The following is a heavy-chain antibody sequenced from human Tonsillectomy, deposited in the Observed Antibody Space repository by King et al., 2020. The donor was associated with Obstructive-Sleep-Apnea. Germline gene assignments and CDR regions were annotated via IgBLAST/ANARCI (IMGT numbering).Heavy chain of an antibody. D-gene: IGHD2-15*01. CDR2: IRSKAYGGTT. Sequence: VQLVESGGGLVQPGRSLRLSCTASGFTFGGYVMSWFRQAPGKGLEWVGFIRSKAYGGTTEYAASVKGRLTISRDDSKSIANLHMNSLKTEDTAMYYCTREECSAGSCYGFHFDYWGQGTLVTVSS. CDR1: GFTFGGYV. CDR3: TREECSAGSCYGFHFDY. V-gene: IGHV3-49*03. J-gene: IGHJ4*02.